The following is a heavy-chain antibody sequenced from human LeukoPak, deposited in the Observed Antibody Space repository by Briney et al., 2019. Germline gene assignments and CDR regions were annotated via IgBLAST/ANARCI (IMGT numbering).Heavy chain of an antibody. D-gene: IGHD4-23*01. J-gene: IGHJ3*02. CDR2: ISSSGSTI. V-gene: IGHV3-48*03. CDR1: GFTFSSYE. CDR3: ARESRTVVRARGAFDI. Sequence: GGSLRLSCAASGFTFSSYEMNWVRQAPGKGLEWVSYISSSGSTIYHADSVKGRFTISRDNAKNSPYLQMNSLRAEDTAVYYCARESRTVVRARGAFDIWGQGTMVTVSS.